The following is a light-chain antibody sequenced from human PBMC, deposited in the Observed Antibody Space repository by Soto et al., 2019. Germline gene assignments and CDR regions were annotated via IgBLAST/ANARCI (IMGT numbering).Light chain of an antibody. Sequence: EIVLTQSPGTLSSSPGDRATLSCRASQSVSSSYLAWYRQKPGQAPRLLIYAASSRATGIPDRFSGSGSGTDFTLTISRLEPEDFAVYYCQQYGSSSWTFGQGTKVEFK. CDR1: QSVSSSY. V-gene: IGKV3-20*01. CDR2: AAS. J-gene: IGKJ1*01. CDR3: QQYGSSSWT.